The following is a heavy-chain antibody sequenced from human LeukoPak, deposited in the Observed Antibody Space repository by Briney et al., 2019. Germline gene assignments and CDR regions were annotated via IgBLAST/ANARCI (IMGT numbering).Heavy chain of an antibody. J-gene: IGHJ4*02. CDR1: GFSFSNYW. D-gene: IGHD5-12*01. Sequence: GGSLRRSCAASGFSFSNYWMHWVRQAPGKGLVWVSPISPDGSSTSYADSVKGRFTISRDNSKNTLYLQMNSLRAEDTAVYYCAKDRGSLFDYWGQGTLVTVSS. V-gene: IGHV3-74*01. CDR3: AKDRGSLFDY. CDR2: ISPDGSST.